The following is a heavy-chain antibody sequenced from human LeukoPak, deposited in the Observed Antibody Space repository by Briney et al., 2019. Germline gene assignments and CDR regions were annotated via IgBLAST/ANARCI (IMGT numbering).Heavy chain of an antibody. Sequence: GGSLRLSCAAAGLTFSSHDMNWVRQAPGKGLEWVSGISGSGGSTDYADSVKGRFTISRDNSKNTLYLQMNSLRAEDTAVYYCANRYSSGGSCYPYHYWGQGTLVTVSS. CDR3: ANRYSSGGSCYPYHY. V-gene: IGHV3-23*01. CDR2: ISGSGGST. CDR1: GLTFSSHD. D-gene: IGHD2-15*01. J-gene: IGHJ4*02.